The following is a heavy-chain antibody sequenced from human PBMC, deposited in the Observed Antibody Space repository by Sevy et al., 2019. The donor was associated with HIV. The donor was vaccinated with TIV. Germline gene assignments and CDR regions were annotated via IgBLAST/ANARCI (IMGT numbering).Heavy chain of an antibody. D-gene: IGHD3-16*01. V-gene: IGHV4-4*02. CDR1: GGSISSVNW. Sequence: SETLSLTCAVSGGSISSVNWWHWVRQPPGKGLEWIGEIYHSGSTNYNPSLKSPVTISVDNSKNQFSLKLSSVTAADTAVYYCARGGETPRGFDPWGQGSLVTVSS. CDR3: ARGGETPRGFDP. CDR2: IYHSGST. J-gene: IGHJ5*02.